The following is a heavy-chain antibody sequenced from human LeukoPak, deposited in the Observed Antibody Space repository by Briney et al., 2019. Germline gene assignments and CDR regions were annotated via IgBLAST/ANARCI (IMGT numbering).Heavy chain of an antibody. CDR3: ARDLVSSSWLSANYYYYYGMDV. V-gene: IGHV4-4*07. J-gene: IGHJ6*02. D-gene: IGHD6-13*01. Sequence: PSETLSLNCSVSGVSISSYYWSWIRQPAGKGLEWIGRIYTSGSTNYNPSLKSRVTMSVDTSKNQFSLKLSSVTAADTAVYYCARDLVSSSWLSANYYYYYGMDVWGQGTTVTVSS. CDR2: IYTSGST. CDR1: GVSISSYY.